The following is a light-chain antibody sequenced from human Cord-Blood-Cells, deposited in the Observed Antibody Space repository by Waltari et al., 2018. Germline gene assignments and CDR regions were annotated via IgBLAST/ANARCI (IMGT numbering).Light chain of an antibody. CDR3: SSYTSSSTWV. CDR1: SSDVGGYNY. Sequence: QSALTQPASVSGSPGQSITISCTGTSSDVGGYNYVSWYQQPPGKAPKLMIYDVSNRHSGVSNRFSGSKSGNTASLTISGLQAEDEADYYCSSYTSSSTWVFGGGTKLTVL. V-gene: IGLV2-14*01. CDR2: DVS. J-gene: IGLJ3*02.